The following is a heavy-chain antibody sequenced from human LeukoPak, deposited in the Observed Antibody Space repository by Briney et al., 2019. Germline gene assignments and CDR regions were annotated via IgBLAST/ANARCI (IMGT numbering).Heavy chain of an antibody. CDR3: ARVSTPLRFSNWFDP. J-gene: IGHJ5*02. Sequence: TPETLSLTCTVSGGSVSSGSYYWSWIRQPPGKGLDWIGYIYYSGSTKYNPSLKSRVTISVDTSKNQFSLKLNSVTAADTAVYYCARVSTPLRFSNWFDPWGQGTLVTVSS. CDR2: IYYSGST. CDR1: GGSVSSGSYY. D-gene: IGHD3-3*01. V-gene: IGHV4-61*01.